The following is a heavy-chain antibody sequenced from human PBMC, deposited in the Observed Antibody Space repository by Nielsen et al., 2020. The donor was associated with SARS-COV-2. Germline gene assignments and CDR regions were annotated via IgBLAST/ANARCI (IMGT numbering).Heavy chain of an antibody. Sequence: GESLKISCAASGFTFSRFGMHWVRQAPGKGLEWVAIISYDGNNKYYADSVQGRFTISRDDSKNTLYLQMNSLRVEDTAVYYCARDSWDSLSYFVHWGQGAPVTVSS. CDR2: ISYDGNNK. CDR1: GFTFSRFG. D-gene: IGHD3-10*01. CDR3: ARDSWDSLSYFVH. V-gene: IGHV3-30*03. J-gene: IGHJ5*02.